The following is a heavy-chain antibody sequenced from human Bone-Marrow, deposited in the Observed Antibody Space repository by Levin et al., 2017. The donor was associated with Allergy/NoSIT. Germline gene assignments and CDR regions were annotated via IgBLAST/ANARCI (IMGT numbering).Heavy chain of an antibody. CDR3: ARRAPEWLQFDY. D-gene: IGHD5-24*01. CDR2: VDQSVNT. J-gene: IGHJ4*02. V-gene: IGHV4-34*01. CDR1: GGSFNGYY. Sequence: SETLSLTCAVYGGSFNGYYWSWIRQPPGKGLEWIGDVDQSVNTNSNPSLKSRVAISVDTSKNQFVLKLSSVTAADTSIYYCARRAPEWLQFDYWGQRTLVTVSS.